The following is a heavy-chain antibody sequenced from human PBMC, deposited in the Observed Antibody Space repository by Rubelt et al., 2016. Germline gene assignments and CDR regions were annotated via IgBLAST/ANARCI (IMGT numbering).Heavy chain of an antibody. Sequence: QVQLQQWGAGLLKPSETLSLTCAVSGGSISSSSYYWGWIRQPPGKGLEWIGSIYYSGSTYYNPSLKGRVTISVDTAKNQFSLKLSSVTAADTAVYYCARTMQYARSSSWDFDYWGQGTLVTVSS. J-gene: IGHJ4*02. CDR1: GGSISSSSYY. D-gene: IGHD6-13*01. CDR2: IYYSGST. V-gene: IGHV4-39*01. CDR3: ARTMQYARSSSWDFDY.